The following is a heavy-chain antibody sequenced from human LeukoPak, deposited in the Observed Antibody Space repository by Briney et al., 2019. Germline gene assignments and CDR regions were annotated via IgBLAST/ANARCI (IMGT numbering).Heavy chain of an antibody. CDR1: GDSIRSGGYY. CDR2: IYYSGST. J-gene: IGHJ6*03. CDR3: ASARSGFIDYYYYYMDV. V-gene: IGHV4-31*03. D-gene: IGHD2-15*01. Sequence: PSETLSLTCTVSGDSIRSGGYYWSWIRQHPGKGLEWIGLIYYSGSTYYNPSLKSRLTILLDTSKNQFSLKLRSVTAADTAVYYCASARSGFIDYYYYYMDVWGKGTTVTVSS.